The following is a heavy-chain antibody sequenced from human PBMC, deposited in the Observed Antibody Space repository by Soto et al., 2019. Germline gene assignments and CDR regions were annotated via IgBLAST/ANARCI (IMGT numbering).Heavy chain of an antibody. CDR3: ARLVAVAGQTLLYYYGMDV. CDR2: IYYSGST. D-gene: IGHD6-19*01. J-gene: IGHJ6*02. Sequence: SETLSLTCTVSGGSISSYYWSWIRQPPGKGLEWIGYIYYSGSTNYNPSLKSRVTISVDTSKNQFSLKLSPVTAADTAVYYCARLVAVAGQTLLYYYGMDVWGQGTTVTVSS. V-gene: IGHV4-59*01. CDR1: GGSISSYY.